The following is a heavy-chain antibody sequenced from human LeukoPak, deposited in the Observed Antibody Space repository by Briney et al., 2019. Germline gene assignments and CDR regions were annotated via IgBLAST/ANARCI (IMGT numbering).Heavy chain of an antibody. CDR2: ISYDGSNE. V-gene: IGHV3-30-3*01. CDR3: ARDQGYSYGHSFDY. Sequence: GGSLRLSCAVSGFTYSSHNMHWVRQAPGKGLEWVALISYDGSNEYYADSVKGRFTISRDDSKNTLYLQMNSPRAEDTAVYYCARDQGYSYGHSFDYWGQGTLVTVSS. D-gene: IGHD5-18*01. J-gene: IGHJ4*02. CDR1: GFTYSSHN.